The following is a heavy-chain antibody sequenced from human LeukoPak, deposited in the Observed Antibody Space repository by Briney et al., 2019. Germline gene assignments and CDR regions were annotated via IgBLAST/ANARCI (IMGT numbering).Heavy chain of an antibody. CDR2: IYYSGNT. CDR1: GVSISSSNSY. Sequence: SETLSLTCTVSGVSISSSNSYWGWIRQPPGKGLEWIGSIYYSGNTYYNPSLKSRVTISVDTSKNQFSLKLSSVTATDTAVYYCARDLSVDCSSTSCYTFDYWGQGTLVTVSS. CDR3: ARDLSVDCSSTSCYTFDY. V-gene: IGHV4-39*07. J-gene: IGHJ4*02. D-gene: IGHD2-2*02.